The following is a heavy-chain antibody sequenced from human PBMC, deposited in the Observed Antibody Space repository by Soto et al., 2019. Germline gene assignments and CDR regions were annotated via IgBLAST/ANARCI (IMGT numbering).Heavy chain of an antibody. Sequence: GESLKISCKGSGYSFTSYWIAWVRQMPGKGLEWMGIIYPGDSNTRYSPSFQGQVTISADKSISTAYLQWSSLKASDTAMYYCARSRRGAYSSGWYSPSGYYNYGIDVWGQGTKLTVSS. CDR1: GYSFTSYW. CDR2: IYPGDSNT. V-gene: IGHV5-51*01. D-gene: IGHD6-19*01. CDR3: ARSRRGAYSSGWYSPSGYYNYGIDV. J-gene: IGHJ6*02.